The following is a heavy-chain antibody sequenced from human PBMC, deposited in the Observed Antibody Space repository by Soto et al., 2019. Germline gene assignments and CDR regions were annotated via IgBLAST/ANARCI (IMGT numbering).Heavy chain of an antibody. D-gene: IGHD6-19*01. CDR2: MNPNSGNT. V-gene: IGHV1-8*01. Sequence: QVQLVQSGAEVKKPRASVKVSCTFTSYDINWVRQATGQGLEWMGWMNPNSGNTRYAQKFQGRVTMTRNTSKFTAYMELSSLRSEDTAVYYCARGPGSSDWRFSYYYMDVWGQGTTVTVSS. CDR1: FTSYD. CDR3: ARGPGSSDWRFSYYYMDV. J-gene: IGHJ6*02.